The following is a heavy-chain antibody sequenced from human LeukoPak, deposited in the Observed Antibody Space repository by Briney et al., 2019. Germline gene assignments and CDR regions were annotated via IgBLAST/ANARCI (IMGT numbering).Heavy chain of an antibody. V-gene: IGHV3-74*01. CDR2: INSDGRRT. J-gene: IGHJ6*02. D-gene: IGHD4-11*01. CDR1: GFTLSSYW. Sequence: GGSLRLSCAASGFTLSSYWIHWVRQAPGKGLVWVSRINSDGRRTTYADSVKGRFTISRDNAKNTLYLQMSSLRTEDTAVYYCAKTTGRADYSSDGGYYGLDVWGQGTTVTVSS. CDR3: AKTTGRADYSSDGGYYGLDV.